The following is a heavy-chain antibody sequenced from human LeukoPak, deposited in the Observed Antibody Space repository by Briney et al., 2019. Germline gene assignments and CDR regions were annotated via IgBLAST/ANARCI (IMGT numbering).Heavy chain of an antibody. CDR3: ARQVDFWSAYWG. CDR2: INPNRGGT. J-gene: IGHJ4*02. Sequence: ASVTVSCKASGYTFTGYYMHWVRQAPAQGLEWMGWINPNRGGTNYAQKFQGRVTMTRDTSISTAYMELSRLRSDDTAVYYCARQVDFWSAYWGWGQGTLVTVSS. D-gene: IGHD3-3*01. V-gene: IGHV1-2*02. CDR1: GYTFTGYY.